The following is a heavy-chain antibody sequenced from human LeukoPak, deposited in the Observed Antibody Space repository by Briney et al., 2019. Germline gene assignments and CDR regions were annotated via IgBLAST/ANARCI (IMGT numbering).Heavy chain of an antibody. CDR1: GGSISSSSYY. CDR3: ARDWGIVGATVGINAFDI. CDR2: IYYSGST. D-gene: IGHD1-26*01. Sequence: KTSETLSLTCTVSGGSISSSSYYWGWIRQPPGKGLEWIGIIYYSGSTHYNPSLKSRVTISIDTSKNQFSLKVTSVTAADTAVYYCARDWGIVGATVGINAFDIWGQGTMVTVSS. J-gene: IGHJ3*02. V-gene: IGHV4-39*07.